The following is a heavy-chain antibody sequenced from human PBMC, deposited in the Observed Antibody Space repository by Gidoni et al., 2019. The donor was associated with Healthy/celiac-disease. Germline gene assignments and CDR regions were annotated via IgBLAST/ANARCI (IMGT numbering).Heavy chain of an antibody. CDR1: GGSFSGYY. V-gene: IGHV4-34*01. J-gene: IGHJ4*02. D-gene: IGHD6-13*01. Sequence: QVQLQQWGAGLLKPSETLALTCAVYGGSFSGYYWSWIRQPPGKGLEWIGEINHSGSTNYNPSLKSRVTISVDTSKNQFSLKLSSVTAADTAVYYCARSMGYSSSRVGLDYWGQGTLVTVSS. CDR3: ARSMGYSSSRVGLDY. CDR2: INHSGST.